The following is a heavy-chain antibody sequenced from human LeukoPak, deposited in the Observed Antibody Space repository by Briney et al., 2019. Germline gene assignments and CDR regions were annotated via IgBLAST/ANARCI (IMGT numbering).Heavy chain of an antibody. D-gene: IGHD4-17*01. Sequence: VASVKVSCKASGYTFTSYDINWVRQATGQGLEWMGWMNPNSGNTGYAQKFQGRVTITRNTSISTAYMELSSLRSEDTAVYYCAREAFTTVTSATDAFDIWGQGTMVTVSS. V-gene: IGHV1-8*03. CDR1: GYTFTSYD. CDR2: MNPNSGNT. J-gene: IGHJ3*02. CDR3: AREAFTTVTSATDAFDI.